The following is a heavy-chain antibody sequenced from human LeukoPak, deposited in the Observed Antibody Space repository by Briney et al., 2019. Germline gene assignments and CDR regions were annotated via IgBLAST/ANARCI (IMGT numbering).Heavy chain of an antibody. CDR1: GYSFTSYW. J-gene: IGHJ4*02. CDR2: IYPGDSDI. V-gene: IGHV5-51*01. CDR3: ARHTTSTWSGYFDY. Sequence: GESLKISCNVSGYSFTSYWIGWVRQMSGKGLEWMGIIYPGDSDIRYSPSFQGQVTISADQSISTAYLQWSSLEASDTAIYYCARHTTSTWSGYFDYWGQGTLVTVSS. D-gene: IGHD6-13*01.